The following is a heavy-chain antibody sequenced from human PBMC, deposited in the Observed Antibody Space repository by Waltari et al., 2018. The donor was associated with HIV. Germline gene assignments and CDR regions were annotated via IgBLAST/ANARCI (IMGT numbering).Heavy chain of an antibody. CDR3: ARLLRYFDGGGFDY. Sequence: QVQLQQWGAGLLTPSETLSLTCAVYGGSFSGYYWSWIRQPPGKGLEWIGEINHSGSTNYNPSLKSRVTISVDTSKNQFSLKLSSVTAADTAVYYCARLLRYFDGGGFDYWGQGTLVTVSS. CDR1: GGSFSGYY. J-gene: IGHJ4*02. D-gene: IGHD3-9*01. V-gene: IGHV4-34*01. CDR2: INHSGST.